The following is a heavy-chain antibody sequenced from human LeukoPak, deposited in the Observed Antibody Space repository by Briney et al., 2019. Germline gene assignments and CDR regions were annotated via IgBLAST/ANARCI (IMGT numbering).Heavy chain of an antibody. CDR2: ISSSSSTI. Sequence: PGGSLRLSCAASGFTFSSYSMNWVRQAPGKGLERVSYISSSSSTIYYADSVKGRFTISRDNAKNSLYLQMNSLRAEDTAVYYCARNHGITIFGVRYYFDYWGQGTLVTVSS. J-gene: IGHJ4*02. CDR3: ARNHGITIFGVRYYFDY. CDR1: GFTFSSYS. D-gene: IGHD3-3*01. V-gene: IGHV3-48*01.